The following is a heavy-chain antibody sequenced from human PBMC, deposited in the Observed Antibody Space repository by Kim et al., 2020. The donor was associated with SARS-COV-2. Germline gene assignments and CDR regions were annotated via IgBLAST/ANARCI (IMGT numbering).Heavy chain of an antibody. CDR2: FDPEDGET. V-gene: IGHV1-24*01. Sequence: ASVKVSCKVSGYTLTELSMHWVRQAPGKGLEWMGGFDPEDGETIYAQKFQGRVTMTEDTSTDTAYMELSSLRSEDTAVYYCATRLDSSGYQPKTAPFHYWGQGTLVTVSS. D-gene: IGHD3-22*01. CDR3: ATRLDSSGYQPKTAPFHY. J-gene: IGHJ4*02. CDR1: GYTLTELS.